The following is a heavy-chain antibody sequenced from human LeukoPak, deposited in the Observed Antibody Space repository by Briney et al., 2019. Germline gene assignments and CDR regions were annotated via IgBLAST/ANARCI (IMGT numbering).Heavy chain of an antibody. CDR2: ITGGGDNT. J-gene: IGHJ4*02. Sequence: GGPLRLSCAASGFTFRFYAMTRVRQAPGKGLEWVSAITGGGDNTYYADSVKGRFSISRDNSKNTLYQQMNSLRAEDTAVYYCARDGSWYYGSGSYLGHWGQGTLVTVSS. D-gene: IGHD3-10*01. CDR1: GFTFRFYA. V-gene: IGHV3-23*01. CDR3: ARDGSWYYGSGSYLGH.